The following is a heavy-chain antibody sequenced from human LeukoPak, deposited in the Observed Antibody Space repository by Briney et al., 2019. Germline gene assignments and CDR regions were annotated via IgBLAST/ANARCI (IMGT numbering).Heavy chain of an antibody. V-gene: IGHV4-59*01. CDR2: IYYTGST. D-gene: IGHD6-6*01. CDR3: ARRSTGSSVDP. J-gene: IGHJ5*02. Sequence: SETLSLTCTVSGGSITSYYWSWIRQPPGKGLEWIGYIYYTGSTNYNPSLKSRVTISVDTSKNQFSLKLSSVTAADTAVYYCARRSTGSSVDPWGQGTLVTVSS. CDR1: GGSITSYY.